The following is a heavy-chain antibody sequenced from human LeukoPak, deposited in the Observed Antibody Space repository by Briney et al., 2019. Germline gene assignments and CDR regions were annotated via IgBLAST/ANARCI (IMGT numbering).Heavy chain of an antibody. J-gene: IGHJ1*01. Sequence: GASVKVSCKASGYTFTSYGISWVRQAPGQGLEWMGWMNPNSGNTGYAQKFQGRVTMTRNTSISTAYMELSSLRSEDTAVYYCARVGQFCSSTSCPRYFQHWGQGTLVTASS. CDR2: MNPNSGNT. CDR3: ARVGQFCSSTSCPRYFQH. CDR1: GYTFTSYG. V-gene: IGHV1-8*02. D-gene: IGHD2-2*01.